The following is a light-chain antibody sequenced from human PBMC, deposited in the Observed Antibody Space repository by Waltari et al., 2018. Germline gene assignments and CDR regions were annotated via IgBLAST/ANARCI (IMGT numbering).Light chain of an antibody. Sequence: QSALTQPPSVSGSPGQSVIISCTGAKRAVAIFGRVSWYQQSPGTAPRLLIYEVSNRPSGVPDRFSGSKSGNTASLTISGLQAEDEADYYCSSYTSSSTWVFGGGTKLTVL. CDR1: KRAVAIFGR. V-gene: IGLV2-18*02. CDR3: SSYTSSSTWV. CDR2: EVS. J-gene: IGLJ2*01.